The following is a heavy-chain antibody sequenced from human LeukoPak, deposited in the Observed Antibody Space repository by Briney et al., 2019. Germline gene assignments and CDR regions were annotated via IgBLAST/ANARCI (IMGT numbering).Heavy chain of an antibody. V-gene: IGHV1-3*01. CDR3: ARDHRLGVARLVVNWFDP. D-gene: IGHD6-19*01. CDR2: INAGNGNT. J-gene: IGHJ5*02. Sequence: ASVKVSCKASGYTFTSYAMHWVRQAPGQRLEWMGWINAGNGNTKYSQKFQGRVTITRDTSASTVYMELSSLRSEDTAVYYCARDHRLGVARLVVNWFDPWGQGTLVTVSS. CDR1: GYTFTSYA.